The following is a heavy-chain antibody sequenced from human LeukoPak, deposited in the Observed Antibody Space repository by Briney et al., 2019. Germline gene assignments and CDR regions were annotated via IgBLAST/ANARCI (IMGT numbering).Heavy chain of an antibody. CDR2: ITGSGRST. V-gene: IGHV3-23*01. CDR3: AKETQFGGVIVTNFDY. J-gene: IGHJ4*02. CDR1: GFTLSSYA. Sequence: PGGSLRLSCAASGFTLSSYAMSWVRQAPGKGLEWVSAITGSGRSTYYADSAKGRFTISRDNSKNTLYLQMNSLRAEDTAVYYCAKETQFGGVIVTNFDYWGQRPLVTVSS. D-gene: IGHD3-16*02.